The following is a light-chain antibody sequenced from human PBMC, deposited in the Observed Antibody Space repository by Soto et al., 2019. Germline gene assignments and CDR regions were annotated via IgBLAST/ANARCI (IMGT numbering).Light chain of an antibody. Sequence: EKVMKLSAVALSVSKGERVTLSCRASQSVSSNLAWYQQKPGQAPRLLIYGASTRATGIPARFSGSGSGTEFTLTISSLQSEDFAVYYCQQYNNWPQTFGQGTKVDI. CDR3: QQYNNWPQT. J-gene: IGKJ1*01. CDR1: QSVSSN. CDR2: GAS. V-gene: IGKV3-15*01.